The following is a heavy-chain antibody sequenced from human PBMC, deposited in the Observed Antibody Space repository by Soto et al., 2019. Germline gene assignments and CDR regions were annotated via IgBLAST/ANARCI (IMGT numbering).Heavy chain of an antibody. CDR1: GFTFSYYG. Sequence: QVQLVESGGGVVQPGRSLRLSCAASGFTFSYYGMHWVRQAPGKGLEWVAVIWYDGSNKYYADSVKGRFTISRDNSKNTLYRQMNSLRAEDTAVYYCARDLEGPFDYWGQGTLVTVSS. CDR2: IWYDGSNK. V-gene: IGHV3-33*01. J-gene: IGHJ4*02. CDR3: ARDLEGPFDY. D-gene: IGHD1-1*01.